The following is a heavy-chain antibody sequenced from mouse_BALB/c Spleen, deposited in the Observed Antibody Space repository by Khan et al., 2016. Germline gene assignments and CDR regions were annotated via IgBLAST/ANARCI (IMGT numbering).Heavy chain of an antibody. CDR2: IDPANGNT. CDR3: ARGLYYYGSSYYAMDY. D-gene: IGHD1-1*01. CDR1: GFNIKDTY. J-gene: IGHJ4*01. V-gene: IGHV14-3*02. Sequence: VQLKQSGAESVKPGASVKLSCTATGFNIKDTYMYWVKQRPEQGLEWIGRIDPANGNTKYVPKFQGKATITADTSSNTANLQLSSLTSEDTAGYYCARGLYYYGSSYYAMDYWGQGTSVTVSS.